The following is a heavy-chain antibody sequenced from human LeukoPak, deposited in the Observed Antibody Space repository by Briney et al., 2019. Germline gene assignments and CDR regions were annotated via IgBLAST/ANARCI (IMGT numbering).Heavy chain of an antibody. D-gene: IGHD3-9*01. CDR2: IKQDGSEK. CDR3: AKEQTYYDILTGPGDY. J-gene: IGHJ4*02. Sequence: HPGGSLRLSCAASGFTFSSYWMSWVRQAPGKGLEWVANIKQDGSEKYYVDSVKGRFTISRDNAKNSLYLQMNSLRAEDTAVYYCAKEQTYYDILTGPGDYWGQGTLVTVSS. V-gene: IGHV3-7*01. CDR1: GFTFSSYW.